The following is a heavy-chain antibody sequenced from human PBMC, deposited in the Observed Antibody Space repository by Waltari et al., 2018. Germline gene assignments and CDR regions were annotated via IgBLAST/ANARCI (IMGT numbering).Heavy chain of an antibody. CDR2: IYSGGST. V-gene: IGHV3-53*02. CDR3: ARDRGIAVAGTRKYYYYMDV. D-gene: IGHD6-19*01. CDR1: GFTVSSNY. Sequence: EVQLVETGGGLIQPGGSLRLSCAASGFTVSSNYISWVRQAPGKGLEWVSVIYSGGSTYYADSVKGRFTISRDNSKNTLYLQMNSLRAEDTAVYYCARDRGIAVAGTRKYYYYMDVWGKGTTVTVSS. J-gene: IGHJ6*03.